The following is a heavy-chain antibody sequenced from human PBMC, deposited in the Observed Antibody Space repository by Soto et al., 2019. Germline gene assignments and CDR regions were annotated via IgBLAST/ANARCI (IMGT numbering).Heavy chain of an antibody. J-gene: IGHJ4*02. CDR1: GFTLSDHY. Sequence: PGGSLRLSCAASGFTLSDHYMDWVRQAPGKGLECVARSRSKDHSYSREYAASVKGRFTISRDDSKNSLYRQMSSLKAEDTAVYYCVRGHWSFDYWGQGTVVTVSS. D-gene: IGHD2-8*02. V-gene: IGHV3-72*01. CDR2: SRSKDHSYSR. CDR3: VRGHWSFDY.